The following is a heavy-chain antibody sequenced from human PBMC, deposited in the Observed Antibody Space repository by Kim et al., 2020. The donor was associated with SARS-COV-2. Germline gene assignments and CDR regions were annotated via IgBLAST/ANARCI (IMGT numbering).Heavy chain of an antibody. Sequence: ASVKVSCKASGYTFTSYAMNWVRQAPGQGLEWMGWINTNTGNPTYAQGFTGRFVFSLDTSVSTAYLQISSLKAEDTAVYYCARGDYDSSGYYEGWAWYFDLWGRGTLVTVSS. CDR1: GYTFTSYA. CDR3: ARGDYDSSGYYEGWAWYFDL. J-gene: IGHJ2*01. CDR2: INTNTGNP. D-gene: IGHD3-22*01. V-gene: IGHV7-4-1*02.